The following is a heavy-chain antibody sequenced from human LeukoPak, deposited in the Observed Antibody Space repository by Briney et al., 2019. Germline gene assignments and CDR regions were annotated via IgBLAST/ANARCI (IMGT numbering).Heavy chain of an antibody. D-gene: IGHD3-10*01. CDR3: AKLAKYFYGSETYYFFEH. V-gene: IGHV3-21*01. CDR1: GFTLSSYS. Sequence: PGGSLRLSCAASGFTLSSYSMNWVRQAPGKGLEWVSSISSSSSYIYYADSVKGRFTISRDNAKNSLYLLMNSLRVEDTAVYYCAKLAKYFYGSETYYFFEHWGQGTPVTASS. CDR2: ISSSSSYI. J-gene: IGHJ4*02.